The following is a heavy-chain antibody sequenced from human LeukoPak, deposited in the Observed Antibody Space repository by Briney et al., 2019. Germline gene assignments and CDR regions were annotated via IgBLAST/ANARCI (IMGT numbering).Heavy chain of an antibody. V-gene: IGHV3-30*04. CDR1: GFTFSTYA. J-gene: IGHJ3*02. CDR2: ISYDGSSK. D-gene: IGHD5-18*01. CDR3: ARARSSYGYGDAFDN. Sequence: WGSLSLSCAASGFTFSTYAMHWVRQAPGKGLEWVAVISYDGSSKYYADSVKGRFTISRDNSKNTLYLQMNSLRAEDTAVYYCARARSSYGYGDAFDNWGQGTMVTVSS.